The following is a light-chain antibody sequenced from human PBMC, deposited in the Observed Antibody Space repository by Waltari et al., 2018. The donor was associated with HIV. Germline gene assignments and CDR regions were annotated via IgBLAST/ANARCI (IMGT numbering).Light chain of an antibody. Sequence: TQPPSVSGAPGQRVTISCTGSSSNIGAGYDVHWYQQFPGTAPKLLIYGNSNRPSGVPDRFSGSKSGTSASLAITGLQAEDEADYYCQSYDSNLSGVFGGGTKLTVL. V-gene: IGLV1-40*01. CDR1: SSNIGAGYD. CDR2: GNS. CDR3: QSYDSNLSGV. J-gene: IGLJ2*01.